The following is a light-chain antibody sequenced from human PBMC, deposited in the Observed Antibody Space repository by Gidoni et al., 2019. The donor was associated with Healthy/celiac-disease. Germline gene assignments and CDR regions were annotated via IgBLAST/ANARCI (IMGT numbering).Light chain of an antibody. CDR1: QSISSY. CDR3: QQSYSTPRP. J-gene: IGKJ2*01. Sequence: DIQMTQSPSSLSASVGERVTITCRASQSISSYLNWYQQKPGKAPKLLIYAASSLKSGVPSRFSGSGSGTDFTLTISSLQPEDFATYYCQQSYSTPRPFGQGTKLEIK. CDR2: AAS. V-gene: IGKV1-39*01.